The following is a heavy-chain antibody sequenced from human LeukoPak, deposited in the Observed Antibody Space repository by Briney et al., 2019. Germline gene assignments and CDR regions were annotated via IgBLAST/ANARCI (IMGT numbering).Heavy chain of an antibody. D-gene: IGHD3-3*01. J-gene: IGHJ5*02. Sequence: GGSLRLSCAASGFTFSSYSMNWVRQAPGKGLEWVSSISSSSSYIYYADSVKGRFTISRDNAKKSLYLQMNSLRAEDTAVYYCARDRTYYDFWSGYIQGFDPWGQGTLVTVSS. CDR3: ARDRTYYDFWSGYIQGFDP. V-gene: IGHV3-21*01. CDR2: ISSSSSYI. CDR1: GFTFSSYS.